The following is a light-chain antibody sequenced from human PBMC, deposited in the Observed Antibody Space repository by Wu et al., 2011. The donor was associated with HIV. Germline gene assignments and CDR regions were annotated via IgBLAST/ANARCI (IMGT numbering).Light chain of an antibody. CDR3: QQYGSSPPYS. CDR2: GAS. J-gene: IGKJ2*03. CDR1: QSVSSSY. V-gene: IGKV3-20*01. Sequence: EIVLTQSPGTLSLSPGERATLSCRASQSVSSSYLAWYQQKPGQAPRLLIYGASSRATGIPDRFSGSGSGTDFTLTISCLQSQDFVVYYCQQYGSSPPYSFGQGTKLEIK.